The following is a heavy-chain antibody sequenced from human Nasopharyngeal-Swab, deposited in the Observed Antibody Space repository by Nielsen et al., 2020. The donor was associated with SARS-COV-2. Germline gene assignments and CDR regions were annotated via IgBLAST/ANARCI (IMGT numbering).Heavy chain of an antibody. D-gene: IGHD1-20*01. CDR1: SLTFSSYA. CDR3: ASRSLLSGRAFDY. V-gene: IGHV3-23*01. Sequence: GASLKISCAASSLTFSSYAMSWVRQPPGKGLEWVSAISGSGGRTYYGDSVKGRFTISRDNSKNTLYLQMNSLRADDTAVYYCASRSLLSGRAFDYWGQGTLVIVSS. CDR2: ISGSGGRT. J-gene: IGHJ4*02.